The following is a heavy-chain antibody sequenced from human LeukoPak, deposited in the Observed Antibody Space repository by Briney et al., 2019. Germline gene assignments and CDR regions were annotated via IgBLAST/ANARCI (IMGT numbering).Heavy chain of an antibody. Sequence: GGSLRLSCAASGFTFDDYGMSWVRQAPGKGLEWVSGINWNGGSTDYADSVKGRFTISRDNAKNSLYLQMDSLRAEDTALYYCARRESTYQNYYYLYYMVVWGKGTTVTVSS. V-gene: IGHV3-20*04. CDR2: INWNGGST. CDR1: GFTFDDYG. CDR3: ARRESTYQNYYYLYYMVV. J-gene: IGHJ6*03.